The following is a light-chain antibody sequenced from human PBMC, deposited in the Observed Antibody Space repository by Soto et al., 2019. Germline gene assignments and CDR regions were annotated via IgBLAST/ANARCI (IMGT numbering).Light chain of an antibody. CDR2: GTT. J-gene: IGKJ4*01. CDR3: QRYGSSPPT. Sequence: EIVLPQSPGTVSLSPGETDSLSCMAIQTVSASYLAWYQQKPGEAPRLLIYGTTSRATSVPYRFSGGGSGTVFTLTISGLEPEDCALYNCQRYGSSPPTFGGGTKVEIK. V-gene: IGKV3-20*01. CDR1: QTVSASY.